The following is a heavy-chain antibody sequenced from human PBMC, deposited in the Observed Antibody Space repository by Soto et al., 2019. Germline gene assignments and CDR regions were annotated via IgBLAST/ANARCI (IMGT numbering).Heavy chain of an antibody. CDR3: ARHVASKTLGAFDI. CDR1: GYTFTGYY. CDR2: INPNSGGT. D-gene: IGHD2-15*01. Sequence: ASVKVSCKASGYTFTGYYMHWVRQAPGQGLEWMGWINPNSGGTNYAQKFQGWVTMTRDTSISTAYMELSSVTAADTAAYYCARHVASKTLGAFDIWGQGTMVTVSS. J-gene: IGHJ3*02. V-gene: IGHV1-2*04.